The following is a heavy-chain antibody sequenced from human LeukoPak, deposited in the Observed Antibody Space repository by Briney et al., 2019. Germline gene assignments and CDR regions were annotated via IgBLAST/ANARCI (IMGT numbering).Heavy chain of an antibody. CDR2: IDSSSSSV. CDR3: ARDGYNWDGYGWFDP. Sequence: HAGGSLKLSCADSQFTFSSFNMNWVREPPGKGLEEISYIDSSSSSVFYADSVKGRFTISRDNARNSLYLQMDSLRAEDTAVYYCARDGYNWDGYGWFDPWGQGYLVTVSS. D-gene: IGHD1-1*01. J-gene: IGHJ5*02. V-gene: IGHV3-48*01. CDR1: QFTFSSFN.